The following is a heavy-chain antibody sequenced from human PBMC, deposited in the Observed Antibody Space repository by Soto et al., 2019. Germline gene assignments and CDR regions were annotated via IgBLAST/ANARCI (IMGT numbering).Heavy chain of an antibody. CDR2: IYNGGST. J-gene: IGHJ4*02. D-gene: IGHD2-15*01. V-gene: IGHV3-53*01. Sequence: GSLRLSCAASGFTVSSNYMSWVRQAPGKGLEWVSVIYNGGSTYYADSVKGRFTISRDNSKNTLYLQVNSLRAEDTAVYYCARSLCSGGNCCPYYFDYWGQGALVTVAS. CDR1: GFTVSSNY. CDR3: ARSLCSGGNCCPYYFDY.